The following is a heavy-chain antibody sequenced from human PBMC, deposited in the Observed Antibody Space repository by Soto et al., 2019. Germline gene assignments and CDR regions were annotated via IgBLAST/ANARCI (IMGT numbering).Heavy chain of an antibody. CDR2: IWYDGSNK. D-gene: IGHD6-19*01. CDR1: GFTFSSYG. J-gene: IGHJ6*02. V-gene: IGHV3-33*01. CDR3: ARDLFKEVAGMNYYYYGMDV. Sequence: PGGSLRLSCAASGFTFSSYGMHWVRQAPGKGLEWVAVIWYDGSNKYYADSVKGRFTISRDNSKNTLYLQMNSLRAEDTAVYYCARDLFKEVAGMNYYYYGMDVWGQGTTVTVSS.